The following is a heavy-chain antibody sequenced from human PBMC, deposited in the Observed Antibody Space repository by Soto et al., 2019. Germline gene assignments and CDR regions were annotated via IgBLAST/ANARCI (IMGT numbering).Heavy chain of an antibody. J-gene: IGHJ6*02. Sequence: GGSLRLSCAASGFTFSNAWMNWVRQAPGKGLEWVGRIKSKTDGGTTDYAAPVKGRFTISRDDSKNTLYLQMNSLKTEDTAVYYCTTDVTIFGVGDRLTYGMDVWGQGTTVTVSS. V-gene: IGHV3-15*07. CDR3: TTDVTIFGVGDRLTYGMDV. CDR2: IKSKTDGGTT. D-gene: IGHD3-3*01. CDR1: GFTFSNAW.